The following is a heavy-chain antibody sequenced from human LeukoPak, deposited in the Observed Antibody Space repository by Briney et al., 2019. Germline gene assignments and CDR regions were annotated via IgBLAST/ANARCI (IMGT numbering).Heavy chain of an antibody. Sequence: GGSLRLSCAASGFTFSSYAMSWVRQAPGKGLEWVSAISGSGGSTYYADSVKGRFTISRDNSKNTLYPQMNSLRAEDTAVYYCAKHGSGSSITGYWGQGTLVTVSS. CDR2: ISGSGGST. CDR3: AKHGSGSSITGY. V-gene: IGHV3-23*01. D-gene: IGHD6-6*01. CDR1: GFTFSSYA. J-gene: IGHJ4*02.